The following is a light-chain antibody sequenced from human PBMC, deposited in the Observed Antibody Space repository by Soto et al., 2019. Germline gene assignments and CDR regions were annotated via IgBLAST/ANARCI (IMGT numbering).Light chain of an antibody. CDR2: GSF. Sequence: EIVLTQSPGTLSLSPGESATLSCRASQSLSSSYLAWYQQKSGQAPRLLIYGSFSRATGIPDRFSGSGSGTDFTLTISRLEPEDFAVYYCQQYGSLITFGQGTRLEIK. V-gene: IGKV3-20*01. CDR1: QSLSSSY. J-gene: IGKJ5*01. CDR3: QQYGSLIT.